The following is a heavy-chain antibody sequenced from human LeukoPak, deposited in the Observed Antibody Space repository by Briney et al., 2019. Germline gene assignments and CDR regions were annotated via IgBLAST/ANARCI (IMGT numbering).Heavy chain of an antibody. CDR2: INPNSGGT. V-gene: IGHV1-2*02. CDR3: ARERTAARNWFDP. J-gene: IGHJ5*02. Sequence: ASVKVSCKASGYTFTSYYMHWVRQAPGQGLEWMGWINPNSGGTNYAQKFQGRVTMTRDTSISTAYVELSRPRSDDTAVYYCARERTAARNWFDPWGQGTLVTVSS. D-gene: IGHD6-6*01. CDR1: GYTFTSYY.